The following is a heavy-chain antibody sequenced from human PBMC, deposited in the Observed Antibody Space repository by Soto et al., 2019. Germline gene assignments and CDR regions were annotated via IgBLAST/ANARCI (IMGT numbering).Heavy chain of an antibody. Sequence: SETLSLTCTVSGGSISSYYWSWIRQPPGKGLEWIGYIYYSGSTNYNPSLKSRVTISVDTSKNQFSLKLSSVTAADTAVYYCARDRPNYYYGMDVWGQGTKVTISS. CDR3: ARDRPNYYYGMDV. V-gene: IGHV4-59*01. CDR1: GGSISSYY. J-gene: IGHJ6*02. CDR2: IYYSGST.